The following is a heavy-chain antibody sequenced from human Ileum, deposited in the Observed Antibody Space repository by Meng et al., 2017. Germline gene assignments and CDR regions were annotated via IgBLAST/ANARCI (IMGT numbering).Heavy chain of an antibody. J-gene: IGHJ4*02. CDR3: VRGPARETHDFDY. V-gene: IGHV4-34*01. D-gene: IGHD1-26*01. Sequence: QMHLNQWGEGLLKPSEPLSLPCAVFGGSFNDYYWSWVRQSPGKGLEWIGQIHHSGRTNYKSSLERRVTISVDTSKSQFSLKLTSVTAADTAMYYCVRGPARETHDFDYWGQGALVTVSS. CDR2: IHHSGRT. CDR1: GGSFNDYY.